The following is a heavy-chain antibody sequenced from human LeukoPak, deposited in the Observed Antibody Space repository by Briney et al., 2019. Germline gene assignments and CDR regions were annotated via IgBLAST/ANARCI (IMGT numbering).Heavy chain of an antibody. CDR3: ARRGGPYNWFDP. D-gene: IGHD3-16*01. Sequence: ASVKVSCNASGYTFTSYYMHWVRQAPGQGLEWMGWINPNSGGTNYAQKFQGRVTMTRDTSISTAYMELSRLRSDDTAVYYCARRGGPYNWFDPWGQGTLVTVSS. J-gene: IGHJ5*02. CDR1: GYTFTSYY. CDR2: INPNSGGT. V-gene: IGHV1-2*02.